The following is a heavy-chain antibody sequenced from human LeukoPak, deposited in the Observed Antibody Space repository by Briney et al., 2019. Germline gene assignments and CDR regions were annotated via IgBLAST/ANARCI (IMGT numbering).Heavy chain of an antibody. V-gene: IGHV3-30*02. D-gene: IGHD5/OR15-5a*01. CDR3: AKESSTYAPQGYFDY. CDR1: GFTFSSYG. CDR2: IRYDGSNK. Sequence: GGSLRLSCAAFGFTFSSYGMHWVRQAPGKGLEWVAFIRYDGSNKYYADSVKGRFTISRDNSKNTLYLQMNSLRAEDTAVYYCAKESSTYAPQGYFDYWGQGTLVTVSS. J-gene: IGHJ4*02.